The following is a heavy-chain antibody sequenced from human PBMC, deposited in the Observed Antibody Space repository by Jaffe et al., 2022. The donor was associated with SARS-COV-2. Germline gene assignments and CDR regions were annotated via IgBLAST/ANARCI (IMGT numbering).Heavy chain of an antibody. D-gene: IGHD2-8*02. V-gene: IGHV3-66*02. CDR2: IYSGGST. J-gene: IGHJ4*02. CDR3: ARDLVGDYLYYFDY. CDR1: GFTVSSNY. Sequence: EVQLVESGGGLVQPGGSLRLSCAASGFTVSSNYMSWVRQAPGKGLEWVSVIYSGGSTYYADSVKGRFTISRDNSKNTLYLQMNSLRAEDTAVYYCARDLVGDYLYYFDYWGQGTLVTVSS.